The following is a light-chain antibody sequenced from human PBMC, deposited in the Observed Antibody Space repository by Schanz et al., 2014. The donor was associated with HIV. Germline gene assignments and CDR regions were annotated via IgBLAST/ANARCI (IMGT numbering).Light chain of an antibody. V-gene: IGLV2-8*01. CDR1: SSDTDGYYS. CDR2: EVD. Sequence: QSVLTQPASVSGSPGQSITISCTGVSSDTDGYYSVSWYQQHPGKAPKLMIYEVDKRPSGVPDRFSGSKSGNTASLTVSGLQAEDEADYYCSSYAGSLPLVFGGGTKLTVL. J-gene: IGLJ2*01. CDR3: SSYAGSLPLV.